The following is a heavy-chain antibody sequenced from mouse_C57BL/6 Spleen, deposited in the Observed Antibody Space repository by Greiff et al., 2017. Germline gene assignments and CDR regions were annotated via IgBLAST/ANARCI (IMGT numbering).Heavy chain of an antibody. Sequence: VHLKQPGAELVKPGASVKLSCKASGYTFTSYWMHWVKQRPGQGLEWIGMIHPNSGSTNYNEKFKSKATLTVDKSSSTAYMQLSSLTSEDSAVYYCAREGNYDAMDYWGQGTSVTVSS. V-gene: IGHV1-64*01. J-gene: IGHJ4*01. CDR2: IHPNSGST. CDR1: GYTFTSYW. D-gene: IGHD2-1*01. CDR3: AREGNYDAMDY.